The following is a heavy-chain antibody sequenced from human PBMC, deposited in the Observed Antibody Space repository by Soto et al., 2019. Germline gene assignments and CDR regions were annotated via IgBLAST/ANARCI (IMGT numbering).Heavy chain of an antibody. CDR1: GYSFTSYW. Sequence: PGESLKISCKGSGYSFTSYWIGWVRQMPGKGLEWMGIIYPGDSDTRYSPSFQGQVTISADKSISTAYLQWSSLKASDTAMYYCARQGGVLVPAAIATGYVMDVWGKGTTVTVSS. J-gene: IGHJ6*04. D-gene: IGHD2-2*01. CDR3: ARQGGVLVPAAIATGYVMDV. V-gene: IGHV5-51*01. CDR2: IYPGDSDT.